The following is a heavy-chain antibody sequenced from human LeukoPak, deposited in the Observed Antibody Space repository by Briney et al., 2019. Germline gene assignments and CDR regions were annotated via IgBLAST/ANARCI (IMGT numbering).Heavy chain of an antibody. D-gene: IGHD1-26*01. CDR2: ISWNSGSM. J-gene: IGHJ4*02. CDR3: AKDMGYSGNYRTPDY. CDR1: GFTFSTYC. V-gene: IGHV3-9*03. Sequence: GGSLRLSCAASGFTFSTYCMHWVRQAPGKGLEWVSGISWNSGSMGYADSVKGRFTISRDNAKNSLYLQMNSLRAEDMALYYCAKDMGYSGNYRTPDYWGQGTLVTVSS.